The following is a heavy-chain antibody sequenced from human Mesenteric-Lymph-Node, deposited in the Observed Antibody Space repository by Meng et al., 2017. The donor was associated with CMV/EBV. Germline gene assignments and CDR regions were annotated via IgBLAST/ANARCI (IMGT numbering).Heavy chain of an antibody. CDR2: INHIDTT. Sequence: SDTLSPTCSFSGEPPSGSYWTWIRQAPGKGLEWIGKINHIDTTNYNPSLKSRVTISQDTSKNQFSLNLNSVTAADTAVYYCARWGYPLDAFDIWGQGTMVTVSS. CDR1: GEPPSGSY. CDR3: ARWGYPLDAFDI. J-gene: IGHJ3*02. V-gene: IGHV4-34*01. D-gene: IGHD3-16*01.